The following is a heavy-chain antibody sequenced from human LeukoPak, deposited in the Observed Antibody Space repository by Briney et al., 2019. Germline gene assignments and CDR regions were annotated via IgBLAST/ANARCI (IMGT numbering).Heavy chain of an antibody. J-gene: IGHJ4*01. CDR1: GGAITTGHYY. V-gene: IGHV4-39*01. CDR2: TFYSGDA. Sequence: SETLSLTCTVSGGAITTGHYYWGWIRQPPGKGLEWIGRTFYSGDAYYSPSLKSRVTISADTSKNQFSLKLTSVTAADTAVYFCARHSRGVEYFDHWGRGTLVAVSS. CDR3: ARHSRGVEYFDH. D-gene: IGHD3-10*01.